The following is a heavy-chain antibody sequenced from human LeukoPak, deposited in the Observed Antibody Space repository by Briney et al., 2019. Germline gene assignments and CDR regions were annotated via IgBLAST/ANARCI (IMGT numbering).Heavy chain of an antibody. CDR2: IYYSGST. D-gene: IGHD4-17*01. J-gene: IGHJ4*02. CDR3: ARVVTTGGFFDY. Sequence: SETLSLTCAVSGGSISSGGYSWSWIRQPPGKGLKWIGYIYYSGSTNYNPSLKSRVTISVDTSKNQFSLKLSSVTAADTAVYYCARVVTTGGFFDYWGQGTLVTVSS. CDR1: GGSISSGGYS. V-gene: IGHV4-61*08.